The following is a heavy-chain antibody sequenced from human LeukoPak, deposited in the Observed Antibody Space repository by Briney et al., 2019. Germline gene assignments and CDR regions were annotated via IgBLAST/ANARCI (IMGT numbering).Heavy chain of an antibody. D-gene: IGHD6-6*01. Sequence: SVKVSCKASGGTFSSYAISWVRQAPGQGLEWMGGIIPIFGTANYAQKFQGRVTITADESTSTAYMELSSLRSEDTAVHYCASNIAARLAYMDVWGKGTTVTVSS. CDR2: IIPIFGTA. CDR1: GGTFSSYA. J-gene: IGHJ6*03. V-gene: IGHV1-69*13. CDR3: ASNIAARLAYMDV.